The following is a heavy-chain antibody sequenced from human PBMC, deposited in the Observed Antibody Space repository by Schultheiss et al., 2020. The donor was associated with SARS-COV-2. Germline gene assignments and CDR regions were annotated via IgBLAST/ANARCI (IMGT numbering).Heavy chain of an antibody. D-gene: IGHD5-12*01. CDR3: AKDFTLVATITLGGAFDI. V-gene: IGHV3-30*18. CDR2: ISYDGSNK. CDR1: GFTFSSYG. Sequence: GGSLRLSCAASGFTFSSYGMHWVRQAPGKGLEWVAVISYDGSNKYYADSVKGRFTISRDNAKNSLYLQMNSLRAEDTALYYCAKDFTLVATITLGGAFDIWGQGTMVTVSS. J-gene: IGHJ3*02.